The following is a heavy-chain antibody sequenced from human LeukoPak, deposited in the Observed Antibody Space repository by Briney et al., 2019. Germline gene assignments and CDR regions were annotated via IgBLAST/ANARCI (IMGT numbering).Heavy chain of an antibody. V-gene: IGHV4-61*05. J-gene: IGHJ4*02. Sequence: SETLSLTCTVSGGSISSSSYYWSWIRQPPGKGLEWIGYIYYSGSTNYNPSLKSRVTISVDTSKNQFSLKLSSVPAADTAVYYCASSPEYCSSTSCYSGPYYFDYWGQGTLVTVSS. CDR1: GGSISSSSYY. CDR2: IYYSGST. CDR3: ASSPEYCSSTSCYSGPYYFDY. D-gene: IGHD2-2*01.